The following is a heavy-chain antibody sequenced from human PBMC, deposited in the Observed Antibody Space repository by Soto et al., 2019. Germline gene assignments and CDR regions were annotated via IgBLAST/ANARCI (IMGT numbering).Heavy chain of an antibody. J-gene: IGHJ6*02. CDR2: IWYDGSNK. D-gene: IGHD3-10*01. CDR3: ACVMVRGARGSMDF. V-gene: IGHV3-33*01. CDR1: GFTLSRYG. Sequence: KISSAVHGFTLSRYGMHWVRQAPGKGLEWVAGIWYDGSNKYYDESLKGRLTISRDNFKKTVHLQMNSLRAEERAGYYGACVMVRGARGSMDFWGQGTSVTGSS.